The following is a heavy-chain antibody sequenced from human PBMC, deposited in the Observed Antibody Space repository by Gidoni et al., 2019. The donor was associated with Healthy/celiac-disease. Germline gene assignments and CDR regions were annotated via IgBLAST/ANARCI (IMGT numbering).Heavy chain of an antibody. CDR1: VGSISSGGYS. D-gene: IGHD3-3*01. CDR3: ARGRFQNWFDP. CDR2: IYHSGST. Sequence: QLQLQESGSGLVQPSQTLSLTCAVSVGSISSGGYSWRWIRQPPGQGLEWIGYIYHSGSTYYNPSLKSRVTISVDRPKNQFSLKLSSVTAADTAVYYCARGRFQNWFDPWGQGTLVTVSS. J-gene: IGHJ5*02. V-gene: IGHV4-30-2*01.